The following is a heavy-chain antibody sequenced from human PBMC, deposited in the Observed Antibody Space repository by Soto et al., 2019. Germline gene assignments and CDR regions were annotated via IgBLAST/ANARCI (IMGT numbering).Heavy chain of an antibody. Sequence: ASVNVSCKASGYIFTGNYIHWGRRAPGQGLEYMGWITPNNGATNYAQNFQGRVTMTWDTSISTAYMEVRRLRSDDTAVYYCAPHYPDSSGYFDHWGQGTLVTVSS. J-gene: IGHJ4*02. V-gene: IGHV1-2*02. CDR2: ITPNNGAT. CDR3: APHYPDSSGYFDH. CDR1: GYIFTGNY. D-gene: IGHD3-22*01.